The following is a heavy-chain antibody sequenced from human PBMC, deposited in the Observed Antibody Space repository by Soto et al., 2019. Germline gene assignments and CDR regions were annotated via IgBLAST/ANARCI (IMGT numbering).Heavy chain of an antibody. D-gene: IGHD3-22*01. V-gene: IGHV1-69*11. CDR3: ARDRDDSSGYFSL. CDR1: GDTFRNYG. J-gene: IGHJ2*01. CDR2: IIPILATA. Sequence: QGQLVQSGPEVKSLGSSVKVSCKASGDTFRNYGFNWVRQAPGQGLEWMGGIIPILATADYAQRFQGRVTITADEATATAYMERKSLRSEDTAVSFCARDRDDSSGYFSLGGRGTLVTVSS.